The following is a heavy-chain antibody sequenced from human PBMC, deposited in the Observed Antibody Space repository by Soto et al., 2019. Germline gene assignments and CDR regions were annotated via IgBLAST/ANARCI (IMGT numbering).Heavy chain of an antibody. J-gene: IGHJ6*02. Sequence: LRLSCAASGFTFSSYGMHWVRQAPGKGLEWVAVISYDGSNKYYADSVKGRFTISRDNSKNTLYLQMNSLRAEDTAVYYCAKGPSSIAARGRRNYYYYGMDVWGQGTTVTVSS. CDR1: GFTFSSYG. D-gene: IGHD6-6*01. CDR3: AKGPSSIAARGRRNYYYYGMDV. V-gene: IGHV3-30*18. CDR2: ISYDGSNK.